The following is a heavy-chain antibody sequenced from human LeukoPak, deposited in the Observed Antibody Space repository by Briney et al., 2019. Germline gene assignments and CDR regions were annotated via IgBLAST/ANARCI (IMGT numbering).Heavy chain of an antibody. CDR2: TYYRSKWYN. J-gene: IGHJ5*02. CDR1: GDSVSSNSAA. V-gene: IGHV6-1*01. Sequence: SQTLSLTCAISGDSVSSNSAAWNWIRQSPSRGLEWLGRTYYRSKWYNDYAVSVKSRITINPDTSKNQFSLKLSSVTAADTAVYYCAREPGARGYCSSTSCYAWFDPWGQGTLVTVSS. CDR3: AREPGARGYCSSTSCYAWFDP. D-gene: IGHD2-2*01.